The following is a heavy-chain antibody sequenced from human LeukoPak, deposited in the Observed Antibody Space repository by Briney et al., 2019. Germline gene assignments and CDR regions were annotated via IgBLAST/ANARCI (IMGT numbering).Heavy chain of an antibody. CDR1: GFTFSSYA. CDR3: AQRGTILGAYFDY. J-gene: IGHJ4*02. D-gene: IGHD3-3*01. V-gene: IGHV3-23*01. CDR2: ISGSGGST. Sequence: PGGSLRLSCAASGFTFSSYAMSWVRQAPGKGLEWVSAISGSGGSTYYADSVKGRFTISRDNSKNTLYLQMNSLRAEDTAVYYCAQRGTILGAYFDYWGQGTLVTVSS.